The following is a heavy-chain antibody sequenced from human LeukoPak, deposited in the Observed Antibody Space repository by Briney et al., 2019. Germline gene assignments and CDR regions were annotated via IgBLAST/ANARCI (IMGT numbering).Heavy chain of an antibody. CDR2: IFHTGST. CDR3: AKSGGYGLIDY. V-gene: IGHV4-39*01. J-gene: IGHJ4*02. D-gene: IGHD1-26*01. Sequence: PSETLSLTCNVSGDSINNSPYYWIWIRQPPGKGLEWIGTIFHTGSTYYNASLQSRVTISIETSKNQISLRLNSVTAADTAIYYCAKSGGYGLIDYWGQGTLVTVSS. CDR1: GDSINNSPYY.